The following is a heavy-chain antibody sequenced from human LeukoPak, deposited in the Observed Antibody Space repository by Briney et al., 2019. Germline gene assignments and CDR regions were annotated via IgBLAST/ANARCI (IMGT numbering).Heavy chain of an antibody. V-gene: IGHV1-2*06. Sequence: ASVKVSCKASGYTFTAYYIHWVRQAPGQGLEWMGRINPNSGGTNYAQKFQGRVTMTRDTSISTAYMELSRLRSDDTAVYYCARDRDSVAFDIWGQGTMVTVSS. D-gene: IGHD3-10*01. CDR2: INPNSGGT. CDR1: GYTFTAYY. J-gene: IGHJ3*02. CDR3: ARDRDSVAFDI.